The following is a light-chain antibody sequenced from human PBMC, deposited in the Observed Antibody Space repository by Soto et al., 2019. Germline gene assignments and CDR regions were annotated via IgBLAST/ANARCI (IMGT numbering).Light chain of an antibody. J-gene: IGKJ1*01. Sequence: DIVMTQSPDSLAVSLGERATINCKSSQSLLYSSSNKNYLARYQQKPGQPPKLLIYGSSTRESGVPDRVSGCGSGTDLTLTISSMLAANVEVYYCQQYYSSPWTFGQGTKVEI. V-gene: IGKV4-1*01. CDR3: QQYYSSPWT. CDR2: GSS. CDR1: QSLLYSSSNKNY.